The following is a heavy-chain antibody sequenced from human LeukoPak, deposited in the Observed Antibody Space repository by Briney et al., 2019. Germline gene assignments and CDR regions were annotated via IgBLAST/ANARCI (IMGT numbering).Heavy chain of an antibody. CDR1: GFTFSSYA. CDR3: AKGSRYDYYYAMDV. V-gene: IGHV3-23*01. Sequence: GGSLRLSCAASGFTFSSYAMSWVRQAPGKGLEWVSAISGSGGSTYYADSVKGRFTISRDNSKNTLYLQMNSLRAEDTAVYHCAKGSRYDYYYAMDVWGQGTTVTVSS. CDR2: ISGSGGST. J-gene: IGHJ6*02.